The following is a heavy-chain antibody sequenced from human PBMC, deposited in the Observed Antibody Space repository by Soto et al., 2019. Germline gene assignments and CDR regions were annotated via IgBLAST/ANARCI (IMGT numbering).Heavy chain of an antibody. D-gene: IGHD5-18*01. Sequence: GESLKISCQGSQYSFNTYWIAWVRQVPGKGLEWMAIIHPIDSQTRYSPSFQGQVTISADTSITTAYLQWSSLKASDTAMYYCARTESGYSYGFADVWGQGTTVSVSS. J-gene: IGHJ6*02. CDR2: IHPIDSQT. V-gene: IGHV5-51*01. CDR1: QYSFNTYW. CDR3: ARTESGYSYGFADV.